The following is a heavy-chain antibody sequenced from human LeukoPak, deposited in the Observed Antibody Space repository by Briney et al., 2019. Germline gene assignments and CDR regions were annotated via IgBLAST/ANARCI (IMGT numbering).Heavy chain of an antibody. CDR3: AWHYFDY. D-gene: IGHD5-12*01. V-gene: IGHV3-15*01. CDR1: GFTFSSYW. Sequence: GGSLRLSCAASGFTFSSYWMSWVRQAPGKGLEWVGRIKSKTDGGTTDYTAPVKGRFTISRDDSKNTLYLQMNSLKTEDTAVYYCAWHYFDYWGQGTLVTVSS. J-gene: IGHJ4*02. CDR2: IKSKTDGGTT.